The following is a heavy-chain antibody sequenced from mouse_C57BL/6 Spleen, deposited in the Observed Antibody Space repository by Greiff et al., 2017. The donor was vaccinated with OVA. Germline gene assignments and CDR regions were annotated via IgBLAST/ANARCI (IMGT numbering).Heavy chain of an antibody. D-gene: IGHD1-2*01. J-gene: IGHJ1*03. Sequence: VQLQQPGAELVRPGSSVKLSCKASGYTFTSYWMHWVKQRPIQGLEWIGNIDPSDSETHYNQKFKDKATLTVDKSSSTAYMQLSSLTSEDSAVYYCARGGNGPWYFDVWGTGTTVTVSS. CDR1: GYTFTSYW. V-gene: IGHV1-52*01. CDR2: IDPSDSET. CDR3: ARGGNGPWYFDV.